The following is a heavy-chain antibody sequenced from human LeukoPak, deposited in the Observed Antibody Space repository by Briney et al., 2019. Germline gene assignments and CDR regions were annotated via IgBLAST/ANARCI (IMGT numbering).Heavy chain of an antibody. CDR2: ISSSSSYI. V-gene: IGHV3-21*01. J-gene: IGHJ4*02. D-gene: IGHD3-22*01. CDR1: GFTFSSYS. CDR3: ARDRHRYHYDGSGYPPY. Sequence: PGGSLRLSSAASGFTFSSYSMNWVRQAPGKGLEWVSSISSSSSYIYYADSVKGRFTISRDNAKNSLYLQVNSLRAEDTAVYYCARDRHRYHYDGSGYPPYWGQGTLVTVSS.